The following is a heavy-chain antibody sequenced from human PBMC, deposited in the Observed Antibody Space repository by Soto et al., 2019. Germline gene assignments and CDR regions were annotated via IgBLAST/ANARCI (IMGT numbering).Heavy chain of an antibody. Sequence: RGSQRLCCEASGFIFSVHAMSWVRQAPGRGLEWDSAISGNGIATYYAASVKGRFTISRDNSKNTLYLQMNRLRADDTAVYYCAKAVGDYWGRGTLVTVSS. D-gene: IGHD1-26*01. J-gene: IGHJ4*02. CDR1: GFIFSVHA. CDR3: AKAVGDY. V-gene: IGHV3-23*01. CDR2: ISGNGIAT.